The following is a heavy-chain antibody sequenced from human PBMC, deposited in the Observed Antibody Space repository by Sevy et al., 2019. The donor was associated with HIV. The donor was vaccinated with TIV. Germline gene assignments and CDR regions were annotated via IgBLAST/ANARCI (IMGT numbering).Heavy chain of an antibody. J-gene: IGHJ4*02. V-gene: IGHV3-48*03. CDR3: ARDLPPSATTVPHFDC. D-gene: IGHD4-17*01. Sequence: GGSLRLSCAASGFSFSSYEMNWVRQAPGKGLEWVSCISNSGTTISYSDSVRGRFTISRDNARNLLYLQMNSPRAEDTAVYFCARDLPPSATTVPHFDCWGQGTLVTVSS. CDR2: ISNSGTTI. CDR1: GFSFSSYE.